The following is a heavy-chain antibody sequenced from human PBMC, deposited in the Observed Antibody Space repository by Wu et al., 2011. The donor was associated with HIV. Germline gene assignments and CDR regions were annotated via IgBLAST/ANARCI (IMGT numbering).Heavy chain of an antibody. V-gene: IGHV1-18*01. CDR3: ARDYGGNWEFDY. Sequence: QVQLVQSGAEVKKPGASVKVSCKASGYTFTSYGISWVRQAPGQGLEWMGWISAYNGDTNYAQKLQGRVTISTDESTTTAYMELSSLRSEDTAVYYCARDYGGNWEFDYWGQGTLVTVSS. CDR1: GYTFTSYG. CDR2: ISAYNGDT. J-gene: IGHJ4*02. D-gene: IGHD4-23*01.